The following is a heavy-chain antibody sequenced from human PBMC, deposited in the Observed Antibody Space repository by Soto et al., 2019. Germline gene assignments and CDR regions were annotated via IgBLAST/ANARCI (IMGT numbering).Heavy chain of an antibody. CDR2: ISSSSSYI. V-gene: IGHV3-21*01. CDR1: GFTFSSYS. CDR3: ARALWTGSPTSPLWY. D-gene: IGHD3-10*01. Sequence: GGSLRLSCAASGFTFSSYSMNWVRQAPGKGLEWVSSISSSSSYIYYADSVKGRFTISRDNAKNSLYLQMNSLRAEDTAVYYFARALWTGSPTSPLWYWGKGTLGTISS. J-gene: IGHJ4*02.